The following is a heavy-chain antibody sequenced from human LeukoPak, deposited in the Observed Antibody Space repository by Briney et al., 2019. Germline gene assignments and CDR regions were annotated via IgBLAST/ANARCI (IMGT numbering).Heavy chain of an antibody. Sequence: GGSLRLSCAASGFTFSSYSMNWVRQAPGKGLEWVSSISSSSSYIYYADSVKGRFTISRDNAKNSLYLQMNSLRAGDTAVYYCARGAVGGGFDCWGQGTLVTVSS. V-gene: IGHV3-21*01. J-gene: IGHJ4*02. CDR3: ARGAVGGGFDC. D-gene: IGHD2-15*01. CDR2: ISSSSSYI. CDR1: GFTFSSYS.